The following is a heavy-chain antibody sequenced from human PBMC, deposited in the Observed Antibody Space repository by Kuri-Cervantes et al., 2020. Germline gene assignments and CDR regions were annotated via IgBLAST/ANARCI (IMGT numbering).Heavy chain of an antibody. V-gene: IGHV4-61*01. D-gene: IGHD6-6*01. Sequence: GSLRLSCTVSGGSVSSGSYYWSWIRQPPGKGLEWIGEINHSGSTNYNPSLKSRVTISVDTSKNQFSLKLSSVTAADTAVYYCATRGQLEGNYFDYWGQGTLVTDSS. CDR3: ATRGQLEGNYFDY. J-gene: IGHJ4*02. CDR2: INHSGST. CDR1: GGSVSSGSYY.